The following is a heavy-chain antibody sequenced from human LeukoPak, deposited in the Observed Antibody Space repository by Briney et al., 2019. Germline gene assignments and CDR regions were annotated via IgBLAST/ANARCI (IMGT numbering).Heavy chain of an antibody. J-gene: IGHJ4*02. V-gene: IGHV5-51*01. Sequence: GESLKISCKGSGYSFTSYWIDWVRQMPGKGLEYMGIIHPGDSDTRYSPSFQGQVTISVDRSSSTAYLQWSRLKASDTATCYCATHPGGLQSGFDNWGQGTLVTVSS. CDR2: IHPGDSDT. D-gene: IGHD5-24*01. CDR3: ATHPGGLQSGFDN. CDR1: GYSFTSYW.